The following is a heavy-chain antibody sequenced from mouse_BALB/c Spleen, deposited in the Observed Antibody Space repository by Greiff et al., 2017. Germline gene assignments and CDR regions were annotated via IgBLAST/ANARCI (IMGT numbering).Heavy chain of an antibody. D-gene: IGHD4-1*01. CDR3: AKLGLFAD. V-gene: IGHV5-9-4*01. J-gene: IGHJ3*01. Sequence: EVKLVASGGGLVKPGGSLKLSCAASGFTFRSYAMSWFRQSPEKRLEWVAEISSGGSYTYYPDTVTGRFTISRDNAKNTLYLEMSSLRSEDTAMYYCAKLGLFADWGQGTLGT. CDR2: ISSGGSYT. CDR1: GFTFRSYA.